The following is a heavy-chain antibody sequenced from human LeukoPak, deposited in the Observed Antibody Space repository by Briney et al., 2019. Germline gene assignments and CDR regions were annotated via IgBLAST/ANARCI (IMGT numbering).Heavy chain of an antibody. CDR3: ATEGPYSSSWSIFDY. D-gene: IGHD6-13*01. J-gene: IGHJ4*02. Sequence: ASVKVSCKVSGYTLTELSMHWVRQAPGKGLEWMGGLDPEDGETIYAQKFQGRVTMTEDTSTDTAYMELSSLRSEDTAVYYCATEGPYSSSWSIFDYWGQGTLVTVSS. V-gene: IGHV1-24*01. CDR2: LDPEDGET. CDR1: GYTLTELS.